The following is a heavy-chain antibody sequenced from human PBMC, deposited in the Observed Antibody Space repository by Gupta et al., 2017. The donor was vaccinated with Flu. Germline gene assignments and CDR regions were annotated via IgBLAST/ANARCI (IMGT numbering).Heavy chain of an antibody. D-gene: IGHD6-19*01. V-gene: IGHV4-34*01. CDR3: ASWRIAVAGTEWFDP. CDR1: GGSFSGYY. Sequence: QVQLQPWGAGLLTPSETLSLTCAVYGGSFSGYYWSWIRQPPGKGVEWIGEIDHSVSTSYNPALKSRVTISVDTSKNQFSQKLSSVTAADTAVYYCASWRIAVAGTEWFDPWGQGTLVTVSS. J-gene: IGHJ5*02. CDR2: IDHSVST.